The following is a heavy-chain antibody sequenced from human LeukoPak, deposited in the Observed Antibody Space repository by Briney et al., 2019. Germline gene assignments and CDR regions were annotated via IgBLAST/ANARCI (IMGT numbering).Heavy chain of an antibody. J-gene: IGHJ4*02. CDR1: GGSISSYY. CDR2: IYYSGST. V-gene: IGHV4-59*01. Sequence: SETLSLTCTVSGGSISSYYWSWTRQPPGKGLEWIGYIYYSGSTNYNPSLKSRVTISVDTSRNQFSLKLSSVTAADTAVYYCAREYSGSYNYWGQGTLATVSS. CDR3: AREYSGSYNY. D-gene: IGHD1-26*01.